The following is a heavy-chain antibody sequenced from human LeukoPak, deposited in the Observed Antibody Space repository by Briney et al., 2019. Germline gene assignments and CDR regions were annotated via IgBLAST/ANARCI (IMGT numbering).Heavy chain of an antibody. D-gene: IGHD1-26*01. CDR3: ARHSGMYYFDY. V-gene: IGHV4-59*08. CDR2: IYYSGST. CDR1: GGSTSSYY. Sequence: SETLSLTCTVSGGSTSSYYWSWIRQPPGKGLEWIGYIYYSGSTNYNPSLKSRVTISVDTSKNQFSLKLSSVTAADTAVYYCARHSGMYYFDYWGQGTLVTVSS. J-gene: IGHJ4*02.